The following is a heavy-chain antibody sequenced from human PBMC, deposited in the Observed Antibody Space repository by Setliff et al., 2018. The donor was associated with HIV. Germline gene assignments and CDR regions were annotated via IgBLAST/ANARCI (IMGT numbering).Heavy chain of an antibody. J-gene: IGHJ4*02. CDR1: GGSVSGYY. CDR3: ARINVLQFLEWSAKEGPFDY. CDR2: MNHSGSR. D-gene: IGHD3-3*01. Sequence: ASETLSLTCAVYGGSVSGYYWSWLRQPPGKGLEWIGEMNHSGSRKYNPSLKSRVTMSVDTSKRQFSLNLTSVTAADTAVYYCARINVLQFLEWSAKEGPFDYWGQGTPVTFSS. V-gene: IGHV4-34*01.